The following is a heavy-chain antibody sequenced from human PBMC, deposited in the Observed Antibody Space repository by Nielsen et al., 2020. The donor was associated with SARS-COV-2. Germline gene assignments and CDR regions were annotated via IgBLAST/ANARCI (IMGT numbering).Heavy chain of an antibody. CDR3: ARERVGGITIVGVVTRYGMDV. CDR2: IYYSGST. Sequence: WIRQPPGKGLEWIGYIYYSGSTYYNPSLKSRVTISVDTSKNQFSLKLSSVTAADTALYYCARERVGGITIVGVVTRYGMDVWGQGTTVTVS. D-gene: IGHD3-3*01. J-gene: IGHJ6*02. V-gene: IGHV4-30-4*01.